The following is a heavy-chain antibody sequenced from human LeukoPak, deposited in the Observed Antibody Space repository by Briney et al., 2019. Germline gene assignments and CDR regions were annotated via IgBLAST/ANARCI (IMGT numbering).Heavy chain of an antibody. Sequence: GGSLRLSCAASGFTFSSYAMSWVRQAPGKGLEWVSLISSSGDATYYADSVQGRFTISRDNSRNTLYLHIDSLRVEDTATYYCARGTTDLDYWGQGTRVIVSS. V-gene: IGHV3-23*01. CDR1: GFTFSSYA. CDR3: ARGTTDLDY. CDR2: ISSSGDAT. J-gene: IGHJ4*02.